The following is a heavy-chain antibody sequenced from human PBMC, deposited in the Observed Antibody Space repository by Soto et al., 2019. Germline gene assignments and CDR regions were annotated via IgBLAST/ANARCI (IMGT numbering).Heavy chain of an antibody. D-gene: IGHD2-2*02. Sequence: QVQLVESGGGVVQPGRSLRLSCAASGFTFSSYGMHWVRQAPGKGLEWVAVIWYDGSNKYYADSVKGRFTISRDNSKNTLYLQMNSLRAADTAVYDSARDIHPDVTRDFDYWGQGSLVTDSS. V-gene: IGHV3-33*01. J-gene: IGHJ4*02. CDR3: ARDIHPDVTRDFDY. CDR2: IWYDGSNK. CDR1: GFTFSSYG.